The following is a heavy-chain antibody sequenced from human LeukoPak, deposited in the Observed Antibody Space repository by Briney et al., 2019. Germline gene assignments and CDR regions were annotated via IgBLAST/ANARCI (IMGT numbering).Heavy chain of an antibody. D-gene: IGHD2-2*01. CDR3: ARDGEGCSSTSCYPGYNWFDP. CDR1: GFTFSSYA. Sequence: PGRSLRLPCAASGFTFSSYAMHWVRQAPGKGREWVAVISYDGSNKYYADSVKGRFTISRDNSKNTLYLQMNSLRAEDTAVYYCARDGEGCSSTSCYPGYNWFDPWGQGTLVTVSS. CDR2: ISYDGSNK. V-gene: IGHV3-30*04. J-gene: IGHJ5*02.